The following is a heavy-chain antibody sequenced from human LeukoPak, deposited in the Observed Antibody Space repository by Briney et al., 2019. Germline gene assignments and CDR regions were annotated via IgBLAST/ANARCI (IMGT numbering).Heavy chain of an antibody. CDR2: ISSSGSTI. V-gene: IGHV3-11*01. D-gene: IGHD2-2*01. CDR3: AKEEPAATTKKLFDY. J-gene: IGHJ4*02. Sequence: GGSLRLSCAASGFTFSDYYMSWIRQAPGKGLEWVSYISSSGSTIYYADSVKGRFTISRDNAKNSLYLQMNSLRAEDTAVYYCAKEEPAATTKKLFDYWGQGTPVTVSS. CDR1: GFTFSDYY.